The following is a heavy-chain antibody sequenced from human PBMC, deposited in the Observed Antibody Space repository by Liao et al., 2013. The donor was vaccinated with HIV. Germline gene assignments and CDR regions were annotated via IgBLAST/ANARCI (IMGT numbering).Heavy chain of an antibody. J-gene: IGHJ3*02. CDR1: GGSISSYS. CDR3: ARGGGGFDI. Sequence: QVQLQESGPGLVKPSETLSLICIVSGGSISSYSWNWIRQSAGKGLEWIGRFSAAGGTTSNPSLRRRLTLSLDTSMNRFSLNLNSVTAADTAVYYCARGGGGFDIWGQGAVGHHLF. V-gene: IGHV4-4*07. CDR2: FSAAGGT.